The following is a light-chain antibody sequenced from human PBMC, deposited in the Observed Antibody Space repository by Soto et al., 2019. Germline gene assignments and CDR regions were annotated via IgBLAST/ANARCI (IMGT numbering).Light chain of an antibody. CDR1: SGHSSYA. V-gene: IGLV4-69*01. Sequence: QSVLTQSPSASASLGASVKLTCTLSSGHSSYAIAWHQQQPEKGPRFLMKLNSDGSHNKGDGIPDRFSGSSSGAERYLTISRLQSDDEADYYCQTWGTGIWVFGGGTQLTVL. J-gene: IGLJ3*02. CDR2: LNSDGSH. CDR3: QTWGTGIWV.